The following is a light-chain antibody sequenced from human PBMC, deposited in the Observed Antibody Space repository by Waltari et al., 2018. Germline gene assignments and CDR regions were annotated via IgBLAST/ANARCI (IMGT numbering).Light chain of an antibody. CDR2: RAS. Sequence: DVQMTQCPSTLSASVGDRVTITCRASQNIRDFLAWYQQRPGNAPSLLVFRASTLQTGVPARFSGSGSGTEFTLTISSLQPDDFATYFCQQYNGYFTWTFGEGTKVEIK. V-gene: IGKV1-5*01. CDR3: QQYNGYFTWT. CDR1: QNIRDF. J-gene: IGKJ1*01.